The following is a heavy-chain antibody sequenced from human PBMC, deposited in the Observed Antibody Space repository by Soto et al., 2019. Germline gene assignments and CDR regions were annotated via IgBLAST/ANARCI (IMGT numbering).Heavy chain of an antibody. D-gene: IGHD2-8*02. CDR3: ARDKLTGLFAY. CDR1: GGSFSGYY. CDR2: INHSGST. J-gene: IGHJ4*02. Sequence: SETLSLTCAVSGGSFSGYYWSWIRQPPGKGLEWIGEINHSGSTNYNPSLKSRVTISVDTSKNQFSLKLTSVTAADTAVYYCARDKLTGLFAYWAQGTLVTVSS. V-gene: IGHV4-34*01.